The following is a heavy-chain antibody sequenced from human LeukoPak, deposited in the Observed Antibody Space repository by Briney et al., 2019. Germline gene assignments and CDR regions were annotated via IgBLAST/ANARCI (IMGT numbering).Heavy chain of an antibody. Sequence: GGSLSLSCAASGFTFSSYSMNWVRQAPGQGLEWVSSISSSSSYIYYADSVKGRFTISRDNAKNSLYLQMNSLRAEDTAVYYCARDPGIAVAGTHGWGQASLLTVSS. CDR1: GFTFSSYS. D-gene: IGHD6-19*01. CDR3: ARDPGIAVAGTHG. J-gene: IGHJ4*02. CDR2: ISSSSSYI. V-gene: IGHV3-21*01.